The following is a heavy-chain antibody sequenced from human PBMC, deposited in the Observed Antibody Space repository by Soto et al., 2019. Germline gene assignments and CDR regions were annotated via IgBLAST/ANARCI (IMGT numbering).Heavy chain of an antibody. CDR2: IYYSGST. CDR1: GGSISSSSYY. J-gene: IGHJ4*02. Sequence: LSLTCTVSGGSISSSSYYWGWIRQPPGKGLEWIGSIYYSGSTYYNPSLKSRVTISVDTSKNQFSLKLSSVTAADTAVYYCASPPYCGGDCYPEYYFDYWGQGTLVTVSS. D-gene: IGHD2-21*02. CDR3: ASPPYCGGDCYPEYYFDY. V-gene: IGHV4-39*01.